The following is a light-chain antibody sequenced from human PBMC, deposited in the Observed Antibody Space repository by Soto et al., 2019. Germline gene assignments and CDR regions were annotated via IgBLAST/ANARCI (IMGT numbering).Light chain of an antibody. J-gene: IGKJ1*01. CDR1: QSIRSR. CDR3: QQYHSYWT. Sequence: DIQMTQSPSTLSASLGDSVPITCRASQSIRSRSAWFQQKPGKAPKLLIYDASSLESGVPQRLSGSGSGTEFTLTISSLQTDDFSTYYCQQYHSYWTFGQGTKVDIK. CDR2: DAS. V-gene: IGKV1-5*01.